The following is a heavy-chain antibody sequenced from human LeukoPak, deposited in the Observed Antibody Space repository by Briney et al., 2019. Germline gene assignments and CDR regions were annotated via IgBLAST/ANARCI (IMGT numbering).Heavy chain of an antibody. V-gene: IGHV3-66*01. CDR2: IYSGGST. Sequence: GGSLRLSCAASGFTVSSKYMSWVRQAPGKGLEWVSVIYSGGSTYYADSVKSRFTISRDNSKNTVYLQMNSLRAEDTAVYYCARESSGWLQLFDYWGQGTLVTVSS. J-gene: IGHJ4*02. CDR3: ARESSGWLQLFDY. D-gene: IGHD5-24*01. CDR1: GFTVSSKY.